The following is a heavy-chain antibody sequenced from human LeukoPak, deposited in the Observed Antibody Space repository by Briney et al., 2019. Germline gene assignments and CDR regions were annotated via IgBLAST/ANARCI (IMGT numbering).Heavy chain of an antibody. Sequence: PSETLSLTCTVSGGSISSYYWSWVRQPPGKGLEWIGYIYYSGSTNYNPFLKSRVTISVDTSKNQFSLKLSSVTAADTAVYYCARGETAARLYYFDYWGQGTLVTVSS. D-gene: IGHD6-6*01. CDR3: ARGETAARLYYFDY. CDR1: GGSISSYY. CDR2: IYYSGST. J-gene: IGHJ4*02. V-gene: IGHV4-59*01.